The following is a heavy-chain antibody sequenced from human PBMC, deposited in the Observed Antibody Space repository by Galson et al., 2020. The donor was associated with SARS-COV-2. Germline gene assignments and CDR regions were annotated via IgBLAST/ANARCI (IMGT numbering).Heavy chain of an antibody. CDR2: IDWDDDK. Sequence: SGPTLVKPTQTLTLTCTFSGFSLSTSGMRVSWIRQPPGKALEWLARIDWDDDKFYSTSLKTRLTISKDTSKNQVVLTMTNMDPVDTATYYCARELYDILAVYYYGMDVWGQGTTVTVSS. D-gene: IGHD3-9*01. CDR1: GFSLSTSGMR. CDR3: ARELYDILAVYYYGMDV. J-gene: IGHJ6*02. V-gene: IGHV2-70*04.